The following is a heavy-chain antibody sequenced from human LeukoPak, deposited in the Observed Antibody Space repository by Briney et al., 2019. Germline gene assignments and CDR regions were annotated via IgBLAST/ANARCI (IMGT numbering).Heavy chain of an antibody. CDR2: VYPGDSDT. CDR3: ARIRFRDPPQFDY. D-gene: IGHD3-10*01. CDR1: GYRFTSYW. V-gene: IGHV5-51*01. Sequence: GESLKISCKGSGYRFTSYWIGWVRQMPGKGLEWMGIVYPGDSDTTYSPSLQGQVSISADKSITTAYLQWSSLKASDTAMYYCARIRFRDPPQFDYWGQGTLVTVSS. J-gene: IGHJ4*02.